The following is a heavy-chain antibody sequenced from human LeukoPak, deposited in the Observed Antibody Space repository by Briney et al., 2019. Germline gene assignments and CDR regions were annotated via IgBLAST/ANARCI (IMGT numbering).Heavy chain of an antibody. J-gene: IGHJ6*03. CDR2: TYSAGFT. CDR1: GFTFSSYG. D-gene: IGHD1-14*01. Sequence: GGSLRLSCAASGFTFSSYGMTWVRQAPDKGLEWVSLTYSAGFTYYPDSVKGRFTVSRDIAKNTVFLQMNSLRVDDTAVYYCARGGGHQPTYYQYLDVWGKGTTVTVS. CDR3: ARGGGHQPTYYQYLDV. V-gene: IGHV3-53*01.